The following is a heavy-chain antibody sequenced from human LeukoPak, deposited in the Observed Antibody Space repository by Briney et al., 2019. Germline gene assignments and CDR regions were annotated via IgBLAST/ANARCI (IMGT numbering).Heavy chain of an antibody. CDR3: ARGITVVRGVIKGGMDV. Sequence: SVKVSCKASGGTFSTYYAITWVRQAPGQGLEWMGRIIPIVGTANYAQKFQGRVTITADKSTATVYMELSNLRSGDTAVYYCARGITVVRGVIKGGMDVWGQGTTVTVSS. CDR2: IIPIVGTA. D-gene: IGHD3-10*01. V-gene: IGHV1-69*04. CDR1: GGTFSTYYA. J-gene: IGHJ6*02.